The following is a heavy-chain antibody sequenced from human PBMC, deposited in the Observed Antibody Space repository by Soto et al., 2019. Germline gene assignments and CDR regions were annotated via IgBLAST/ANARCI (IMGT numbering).Heavy chain of an antibody. J-gene: IGHJ2*01. Sequence: QVQLQESGPGLVKPSETLSLTCTVSGGSISSHYWSWIRQPPGRGLEWIGFIYYSGITDSNPSLKSRVPISLDPSKNHLSLRLSSVTAADTAVYYCARPRGIAPAVWYFDLWGRGTLVTVSS. V-gene: IGHV4-59*08. CDR2: IYYSGIT. CDR3: ARPRGIAPAVWYFDL. D-gene: IGHD6-13*01. CDR1: GGSISSHY.